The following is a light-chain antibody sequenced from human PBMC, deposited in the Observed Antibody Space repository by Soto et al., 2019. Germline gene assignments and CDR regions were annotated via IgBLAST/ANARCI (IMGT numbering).Light chain of an antibody. J-gene: IGLJ3*02. CDR3: CSYPGSHTWV. CDR2: DVT. V-gene: IGLV2-11*01. CDR1: ISDVAGYNY. Sequence: QSALTQPRSVSGSPGQSVSISCTGTISDVAGYNYVSWYQHHPGKAPKLLISDVTKRPSWVPDRFSGSTSGNTASLTISGLQAEDEADYYCCSYPGSHTWVFGGGTKVTVL.